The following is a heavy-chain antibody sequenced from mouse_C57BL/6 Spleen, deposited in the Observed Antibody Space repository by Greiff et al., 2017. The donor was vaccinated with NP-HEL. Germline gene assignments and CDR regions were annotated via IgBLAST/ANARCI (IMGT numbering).Heavy chain of an antibody. D-gene: IGHD1-1*01. CDR1: GYSFTDYN. V-gene: IGHV1-39*01. J-gene: IGHJ3*01. Sequence: VQLKQSGPELVKPGASVKISCKASGYSFTDYNMNWVKQSNGKSLEWIGVINPNYGTTSYNQKFKGKATLTVDQSSSTAYMQLNSLTSEDSAVYYCASRNYGSSSPFAYWGQGTLVTVSA. CDR2: INPNYGTT. CDR3: ASRNYGSSSPFAY.